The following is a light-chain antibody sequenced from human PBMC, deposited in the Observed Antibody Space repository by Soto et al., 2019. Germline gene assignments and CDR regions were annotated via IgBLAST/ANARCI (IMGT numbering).Light chain of an antibody. J-gene: IGKJ4*01. V-gene: IGKV4-1*01. CDR2: WAS. CDR3: QQYYSTPLT. Sequence: DIVMTQSPDSLAVSLGERATINCKSSQSDLHSSNNKKSLAWYQQKPGQPPKLLIYWASTRESGVPDRFSGSGSGTDFTLTISSLQAEDVAVYYCQQYYSTPLTFGGGTKVEIK. CDR1: QSDLHSSNNKKS.